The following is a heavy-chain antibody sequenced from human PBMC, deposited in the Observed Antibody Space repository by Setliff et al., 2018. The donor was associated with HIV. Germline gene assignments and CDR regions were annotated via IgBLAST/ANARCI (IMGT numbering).Heavy chain of an antibody. J-gene: IGHJ4*02. Sequence: RASVKVSCKASGYTFSGYYLHWVRRAPGQGLEWMGWINPNSGATNYAQSFQGRVTMTRDTSISTAYMDLSSLTSDDTAVYYRALASIVSTARWNHWGRGTTVTVSS. CDR1: GYTFSGYY. V-gene: IGHV1-2*02. CDR2: INPNSGAT. CDR3: ALASIVSTARWNH. D-gene: IGHD1-26*01.